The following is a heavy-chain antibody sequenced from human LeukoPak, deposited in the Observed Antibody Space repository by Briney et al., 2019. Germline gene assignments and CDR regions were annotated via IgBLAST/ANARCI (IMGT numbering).Heavy chain of an antibody. CDR3: ATAILTGYYHKNRRDYYYYMDV. Sequence: ASVKVSCEVSGYTLTELSMHWVRQAPGKGLEWMGGFDPEDGETIYAQKFQGRVTMTEDTSTDTAYMELSSLRSEDTAVYYCATAILTGYYHKNRRDYYYYMDVWGKGTTVTVSS. D-gene: IGHD3-9*01. CDR2: FDPEDGET. J-gene: IGHJ6*03. CDR1: GYTLTELS. V-gene: IGHV1-24*01.